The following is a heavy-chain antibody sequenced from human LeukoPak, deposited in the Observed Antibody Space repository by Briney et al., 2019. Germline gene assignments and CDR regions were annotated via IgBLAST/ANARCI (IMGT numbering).Heavy chain of an antibody. CDR3: ARGVVVVVAATSNWFDP. CDR1: GFTFSSYS. V-gene: IGHV3-23*01. CDR2: ISGSGGST. D-gene: IGHD2-15*01. Sequence: GGSLRLSCAASGFTFSSYSMNWVRQAPGKGLEWVSAISGSGGSTYYADSVKGRFTISRDNSKNTLYLQMNSLRVEDTAVYYCARGVVVVVAATSNWFDPWGQGTLVTVSS. J-gene: IGHJ5*02.